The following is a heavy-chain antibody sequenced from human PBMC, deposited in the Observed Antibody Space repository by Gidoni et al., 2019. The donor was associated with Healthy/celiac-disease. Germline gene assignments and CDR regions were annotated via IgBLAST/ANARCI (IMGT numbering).Heavy chain of an antibody. CDR1: GFTFSSYA. V-gene: IGHV3-64*01. J-gene: IGHJ3*02. Sequence: ASGFTFSSYAMHWVRQAPGKGLEYVSSIRSIGGSTYYANSVKGRYTISRDNCKNTLYLQMGSLRAEEMAVYSLSRAGLRWLQWVAFDIWGQGTMVTVSS. CDR3: SRAGLRWLQWVAFDI. CDR2: IRSIGGST. D-gene: IGHD5-12*01.